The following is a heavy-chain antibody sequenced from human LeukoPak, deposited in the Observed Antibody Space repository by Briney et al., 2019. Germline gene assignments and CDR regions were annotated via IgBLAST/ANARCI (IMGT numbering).Heavy chain of an antibody. J-gene: IGHJ4*02. CDR1: DGSFSGYY. Sequence: SETLSLTCAVYDGSFSGYYWSWIRQPPGKGLEWIGEINHSGSTNYNPSLKSRVTISVDTSKNQFSLKLSSVTAADTAVYYCARGHRNYYDFWSGYYKFGFDYWGQGTLVTVSS. D-gene: IGHD3-3*01. CDR3: ARGHRNYYDFWSGYYKFGFDY. V-gene: IGHV4-34*01. CDR2: INHSGST.